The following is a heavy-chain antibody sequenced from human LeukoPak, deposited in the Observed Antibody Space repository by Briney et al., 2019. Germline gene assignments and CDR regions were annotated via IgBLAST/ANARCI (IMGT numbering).Heavy chain of an antibody. CDR3: AGDGQGILTGLYYYYYYIDV. J-gene: IGHJ6*03. D-gene: IGHD3-9*01. Sequence: ASVKVSCKASGYTFTSYYMHWVRQAPGQGLEWMGIINPSGGSTSYAQKFQGRVTMTRDTSTSTVYMELSSLRSEDTAVYYCAGDGQGILTGLYYYYYYIDVWGKGTTVTVSS. CDR2: INPSGGST. V-gene: IGHV1-46*01. CDR1: GYTFTSYY.